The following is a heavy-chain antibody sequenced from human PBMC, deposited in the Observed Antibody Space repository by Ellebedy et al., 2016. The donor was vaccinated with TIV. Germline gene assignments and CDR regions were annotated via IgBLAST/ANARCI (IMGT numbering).Heavy chain of an antibody. V-gene: IGHV4-59*12. CDR3: ASRTSDYYYGMDV. CDR1: GGSISSYY. Sequence: SETLSLXXTVSGGSISSYYWSWIRQPPGKGLEWIGYIYYSGSTNYNPSLKSRVTISVDRSKNQFSLKLSSVTAADTAVYYCASRTSDYYYGMDVWGQGTTVTVSS. J-gene: IGHJ6*02. D-gene: IGHD1-14*01. CDR2: IYYSGST.